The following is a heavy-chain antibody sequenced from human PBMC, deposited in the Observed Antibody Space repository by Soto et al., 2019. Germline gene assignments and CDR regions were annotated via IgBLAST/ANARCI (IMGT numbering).Heavy chain of an antibody. J-gene: IGHJ4*02. CDR2: ISGSGSTI. CDR1: GFSFSDYY. V-gene: IGHV3-11*01. Sequence: QVQLVESGGGLVKPGGSLRLSCAASGFSFSDYYMSWIRQAPGKGLEWVAYISGSGSTIYYADSVKGRFTISRDNAKNSLYLQLTTLRAEATAVYYCARATPTFRYWGQGTLVTVSS. CDR3: ARATPTFRY. D-gene: IGHD3-3*02.